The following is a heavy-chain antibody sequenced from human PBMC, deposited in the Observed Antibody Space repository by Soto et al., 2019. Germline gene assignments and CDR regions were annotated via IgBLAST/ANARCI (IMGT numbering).Heavy chain of an antibody. CDR3: ARGLSVTLFDN. D-gene: IGHD4-17*01. J-gene: IGHJ4*02. CDR2: IYYSGST. CDR1: GGSISTGGYY. V-gene: IGHV4-31*03. Sequence: QVQLQESGPGLVKPSQTLSLTCTVSGGSISTGGYYWTWISQHPGKGLEWIGYIYYSGSTYYNPSLKSRVTISVDTSKNQFSLKLSSVTAADTAVYYCARGLSVTLFDNWGQGTLVTVSS.